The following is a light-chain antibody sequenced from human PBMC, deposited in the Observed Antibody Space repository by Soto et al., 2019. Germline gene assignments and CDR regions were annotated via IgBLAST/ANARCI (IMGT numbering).Light chain of an antibody. Sequence: QPVLTQPPSVSGAPGQRVTISCTGSSSNIGAGYDVHWYQQLPGTAPKLLIYGNSNRPSGVPDRFSGSKSGTSASLAITGRQAEDEADYYCQSYDSSLSGYVFGTGTK. CDR3: QSYDSSLSGYV. CDR1: SSNIGAGYD. V-gene: IGLV1-40*01. CDR2: GNS. J-gene: IGLJ1*01.